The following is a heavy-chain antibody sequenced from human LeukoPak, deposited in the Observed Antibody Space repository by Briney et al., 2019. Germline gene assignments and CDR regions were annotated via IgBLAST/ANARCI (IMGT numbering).Heavy chain of an antibody. CDR2: IYYSGST. Sequence: SETLSLTCTVSGGSISSSSYYWGWIRQPPGKGLEWIGSIYYSGSTYYNPSLKSRVTISVDTSKNQFSLKLSSVTAADTAVYYCARRWRRGYFDYWGQGTLVTVSS. V-gene: IGHV4-39*01. CDR1: GGSISSSSYY. D-gene: IGHD5-12*01. CDR3: ARRWRRGYFDY. J-gene: IGHJ4*02.